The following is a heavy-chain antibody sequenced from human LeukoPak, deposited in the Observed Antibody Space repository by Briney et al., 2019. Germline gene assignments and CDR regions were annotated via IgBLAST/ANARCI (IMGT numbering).Heavy chain of an antibody. V-gene: IGHV4-4*09. CDR2: IYTSGST. Sequence: SETLSLTCSVSGGSISGYYWSWVRQLPGQGLEWIGYIYTSGSTNYNPSLKSRVTISVDTSKNQFSLKLSSVTAADTAVYYCATTTTIASWFDPWGQGTLVTVSS. J-gene: IGHJ5*02. CDR3: ATTTTIASWFDP. D-gene: IGHD2-21*01. CDR1: GGSISGYY.